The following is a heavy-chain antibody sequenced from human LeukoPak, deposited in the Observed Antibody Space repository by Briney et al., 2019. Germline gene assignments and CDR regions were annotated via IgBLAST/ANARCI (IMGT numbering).Heavy chain of an antibody. CDR2: IYYSGSA. CDR3: ARAHSIASYYYGVDV. J-gene: IGHJ6*02. V-gene: IGHV4-39*07. Sequence: LETLSLPRTVSGGSLSSSFFYLGWVPPPPREGLEWVGNIYYSGSAYYSPSLTSRVTVSVDTSENQFSLKLSSVTAADTAVYYCARAHSIASYYYGVDVWGQGTTVTVSS. D-gene: IGHD2/OR15-2a*01. CDR1: GGSLSSSFFY.